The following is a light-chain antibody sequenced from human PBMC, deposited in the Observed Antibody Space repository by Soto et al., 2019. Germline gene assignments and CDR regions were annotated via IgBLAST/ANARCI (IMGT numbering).Light chain of an antibody. J-gene: IGKJ4*01. CDR3: QQRSSWPRA. CDR1: QNINPY. V-gene: IGKV3-11*01. CDR2: DAS. Sequence: EIVLTQSPATLSLSLGERATLSCRASQNINPYLVWYQQKPGQAPRLLIYDASKRATGIPDRFSGSGSGTDFTLTISSLAPEDFALYYGQQRSSWPRAFGGGTKVEIK.